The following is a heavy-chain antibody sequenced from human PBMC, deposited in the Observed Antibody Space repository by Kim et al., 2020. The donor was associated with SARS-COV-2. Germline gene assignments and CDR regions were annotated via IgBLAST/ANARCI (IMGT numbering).Heavy chain of an antibody. CDR3: ARVGSSGWYAGDY. J-gene: IGHJ4*02. V-gene: IGHV3-48*02. Sequence: YAASVQGRFTISRDNAKNSLYLKMNSLGDEDTAVYYCARVGSSGWYAGDYWGQGTLVTVSS. D-gene: IGHD6-19*01.